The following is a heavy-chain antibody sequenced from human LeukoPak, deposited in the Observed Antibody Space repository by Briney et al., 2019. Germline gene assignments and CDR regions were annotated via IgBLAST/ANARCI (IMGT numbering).Heavy chain of an antibody. CDR1: GGSISGYY. D-gene: IGHD6-13*01. CDR3: ARDRREQQLVPYFDY. CDR2: IYYSGST. V-gene: IGHV4-59*01. Sequence: SETLSLTYTVSGGSISGYYWSWIRQPPGKGLEWIGYIYYSGSTNYNPSLKSRVTISVDTSKNQFSLKLSSVTAADTAVYYCARDRREQQLVPYFDYWGQGTLVTVSS. J-gene: IGHJ4*02.